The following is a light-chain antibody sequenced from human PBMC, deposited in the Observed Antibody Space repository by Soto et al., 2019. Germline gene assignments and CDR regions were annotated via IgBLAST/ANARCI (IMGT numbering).Light chain of an antibody. CDR1: QDIGTS. V-gene: IGKV1-33*01. CDR3: QHGGT. CDR2: DAS. J-gene: IGKJ3*01. Sequence: GERGTITCQASQDIGTSLNWYQQRPGEAPKFLIYDASRLEAGVPSRFSGSGSGTDFTFAISSLQPEDIATYYCQHGGTFGPGTKVDFK.